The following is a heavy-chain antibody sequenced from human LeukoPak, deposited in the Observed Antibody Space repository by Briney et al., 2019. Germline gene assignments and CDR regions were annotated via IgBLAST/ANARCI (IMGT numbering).Heavy chain of an antibody. CDR2: ISGSGGST. D-gene: IGHD3-10*01. Sequence: PGGSVRLSCAASGFTFSRYAMSWVRQAPGKGLEWVSAISGSGGSTYYADSVKGRFTISRDNSKNTLYLQMNSLRAEDTAVYYCAKGTGYYGSGSYSDYWGQGTLVTVSS. CDR3: AKGTGYYGSGSYSDY. CDR1: GFTFSRYA. V-gene: IGHV3-23*01. J-gene: IGHJ4*02.